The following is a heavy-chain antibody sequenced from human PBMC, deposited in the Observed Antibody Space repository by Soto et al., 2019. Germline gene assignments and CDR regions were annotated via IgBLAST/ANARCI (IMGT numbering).Heavy chain of an antibody. CDR2: IYSGGST. D-gene: IGHD5-12*01. Sequence: EVQLVESGGGLVQPGGSLRLSCAASGFIVSSNYMSWVRQTPGKGLEWVSVIYSGGSTYYADSVKGRFTISRHNSKNTLYLQMNSLRAEDTAVYYCARHTRDGYNPSLFDYWGQGTLVTVSS. J-gene: IGHJ4*02. CDR1: GFIVSSNY. V-gene: IGHV3-53*04. CDR3: ARHTRDGYNPSLFDY.